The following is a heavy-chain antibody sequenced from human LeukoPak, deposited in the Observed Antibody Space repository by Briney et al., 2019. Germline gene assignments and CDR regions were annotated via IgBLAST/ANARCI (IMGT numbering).Heavy chain of an antibody. V-gene: IGHV3-48*02. CDR2: ISSGSSTI. Sequence: PGGSLRLSCAASGFTFSSYWMTWVRQAPGKGLEWVSYISSGSSTIYYADSVKGRFTISRDNAKNSLYLQMNSLRDEDTAVYYCARSTRYGDYARNAFDIWGQGTMVTVSS. J-gene: IGHJ3*02. CDR3: ARSTRYGDYARNAFDI. CDR1: GFTFSSYW. D-gene: IGHD4-17*01.